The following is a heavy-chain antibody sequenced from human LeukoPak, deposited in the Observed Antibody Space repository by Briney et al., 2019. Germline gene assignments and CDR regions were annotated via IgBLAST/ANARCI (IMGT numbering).Heavy chain of an antibody. D-gene: IGHD6-13*01. CDR3: ARSFTGSWSGFDP. J-gene: IGHJ5*02. CDR2: IYPDDSDI. CDR1: GYRFTDYW. V-gene: IGHV5-51*01. Sequence: GESLKISCKGSGYRFTDYWIGWVRQMPGKGLEWMGVIYPDDSDIRYSPSFQGQVTISADKSISTAYLQRSSLKASDTAMYYCARSFTGSWSGFDPWGQGTLVTVSS.